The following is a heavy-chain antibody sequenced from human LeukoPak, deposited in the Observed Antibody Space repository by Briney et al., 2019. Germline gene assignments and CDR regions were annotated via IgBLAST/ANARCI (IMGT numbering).Heavy chain of an antibody. V-gene: IGHV4-59*08. Sequence: SETLSLTCTVSGGSISSYYWSWIRQPPGKGLEWIGYIYYSGSTNYNPSLKSRVTISVDTSKNQFSLKLSSVTAADTAVYYCARVGWFGEGYYFDYWGQGTLVTVSS. D-gene: IGHD3-10*01. CDR3: ARVGWFGEGYYFDY. CDR1: GGSISSYY. J-gene: IGHJ4*02. CDR2: IYYSGST.